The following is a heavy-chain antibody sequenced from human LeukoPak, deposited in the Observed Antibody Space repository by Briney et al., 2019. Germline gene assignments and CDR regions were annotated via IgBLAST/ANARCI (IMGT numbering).Heavy chain of an antibody. CDR3: ARLQGRGVNYLDY. J-gene: IGHJ4*02. CDR2: VPYCGSP. V-gene: IGHV4-59*08. Sequence: SESLSLTCTVSGGSISNYYWSWIRQPPGKRLEWIGYVPYCGSPSFNPSLESRVTISVDMFKNKFSLTLSSVTASDTAVYYCARLQGRGVNYLDYWGKGTLV. CDR1: GGSISNYY. D-gene: IGHD1-26*01.